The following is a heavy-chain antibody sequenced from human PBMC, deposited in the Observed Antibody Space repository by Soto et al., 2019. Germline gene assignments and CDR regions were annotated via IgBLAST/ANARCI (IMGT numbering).Heavy chain of an antibody. CDR1: GGTFRSYA. Sequence: QVQLVQSGAEVKKPGSSAKVSCKASGGTFRSYAISWVRQAPGQGLEWMGGIIPIFGTANYAQKFQGRVTITADESTSTAYMELSSLRSEDTAVYYCARAYDACSGGSCYSGYGMDVWGQGTTVTVSS. CDR3: ARAYDACSGGSCYSGYGMDV. D-gene: IGHD2-15*01. CDR2: IIPIFGTA. J-gene: IGHJ6*02. V-gene: IGHV1-69*12.